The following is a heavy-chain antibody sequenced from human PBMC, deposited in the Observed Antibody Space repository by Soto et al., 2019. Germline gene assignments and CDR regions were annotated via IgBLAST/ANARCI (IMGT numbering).Heavy chain of an antibody. CDR1: GFTFSSYE. V-gene: IGHV3-48*03. Sequence: GGSLRLSCAASGFTFSSYEMNWVRRAPGKGLEWVSYISSSGSTIYYADSVKGRFTISRDNAKNSLYLQMNSLRAEDTAVYYCARDVIRGSYGYYGMDVWGQGTTVTVSS. J-gene: IGHJ6*02. CDR2: ISSSGSTI. D-gene: IGHD1-26*01. CDR3: ARDVIRGSYGYYGMDV.